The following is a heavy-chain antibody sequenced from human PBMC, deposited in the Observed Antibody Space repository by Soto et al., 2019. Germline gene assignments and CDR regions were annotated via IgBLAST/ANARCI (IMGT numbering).Heavy chain of an antibody. CDR2: IIPIFGTA. D-gene: IGHD2-21*02. J-gene: IGHJ4*02. V-gene: IGHV1-69*13. CDR1: GGTFSSYA. Sequence: AASVKVSGKASGGTFSSYAISWVRQAPGQGLEWMGGIIPIFGTANYAQKFQGRVTITADESTSTAYMELSSLRSEDTAVYYCACDPCGGDCYLGYWGQGTLVTVSS. CDR3: ACDPCGGDCYLGY.